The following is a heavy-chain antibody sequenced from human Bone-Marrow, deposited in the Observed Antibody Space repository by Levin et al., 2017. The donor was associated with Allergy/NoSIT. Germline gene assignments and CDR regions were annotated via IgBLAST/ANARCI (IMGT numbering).Heavy chain of an antibody. V-gene: IGHV4-39*01. Sequence: SETLSLTCTVSGGSISSSSYYWGWIRQPPGKGLEWIGSIYYSGSTYYNPSLKSRVTISVDTSKNQFSLKLSSVTAADTAVYYCARAPDSPSYYYYGMDVWGQGTTVTVSS. CDR2: IYYSGST. CDR1: GGSISSSSYY. D-gene: IGHD3-22*01. CDR3: ARAPDSPSYYYYGMDV. J-gene: IGHJ6*02.